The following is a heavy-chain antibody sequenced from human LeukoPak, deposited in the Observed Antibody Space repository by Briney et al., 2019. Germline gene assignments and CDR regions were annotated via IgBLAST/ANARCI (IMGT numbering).Heavy chain of an antibody. D-gene: IGHD2-21*02. V-gene: IGHV3-48*03. CDR2: ISSSGRTM. J-gene: IGHJ4*02. CDR3: AREGRVVVTAFLDY. Sequence: GGSLRLSCAASGFTFRSYEMNWVRQAPGKGLEWISYISSSGRTMYYADSVKGRFTISRDNTKNSLQMNSLRAEDTAVYYCAREGRVVVTAFLDYWGQGSLVTVSS. CDR1: GFTFRSYE.